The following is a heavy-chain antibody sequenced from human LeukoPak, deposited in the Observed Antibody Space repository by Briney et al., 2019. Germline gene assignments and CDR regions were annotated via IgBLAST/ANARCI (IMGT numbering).Heavy chain of an antibody. CDR1: GGSISSSSYY. J-gene: IGHJ6*03. D-gene: IGHD2-21*02. V-gene: IGHV4-39*07. Sequence: KPSETLSLTCTVSGGSISSSSYYWGWIRQPPGKGLEWIGSIYYSGSTYYNPSLKSRVTISVDTSKNQFSLKLSSVTAADTAVYYCARSPGPVVVTAYDYYYMDVWGKGTTVTVSS. CDR2: IYYSGST. CDR3: ARSPGPVVVTAYDYYYMDV.